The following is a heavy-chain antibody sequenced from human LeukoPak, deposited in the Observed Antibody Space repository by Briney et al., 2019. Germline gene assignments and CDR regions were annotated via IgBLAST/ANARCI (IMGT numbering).Heavy chain of an antibody. CDR3: ARGDVSSAQWNY. CDR2: IYSGGST. D-gene: IGHD3-3*01. CDR1: GFTVSSNY. J-gene: IGHJ4*02. Sequence: PGGSLRLSCAAYGFTVSSNYMSWVRQAPGKGLEWVSVIYSGGSTYYADSLKGRFTISRDTSKNTLYLKMNSLSAEDTALYYCARGDVSSAQWNYGGQGTLVSVST. V-gene: IGHV3-53*01.